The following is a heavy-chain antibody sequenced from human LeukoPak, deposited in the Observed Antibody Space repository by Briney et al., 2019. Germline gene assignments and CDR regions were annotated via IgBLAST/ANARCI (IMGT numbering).Heavy chain of an antibody. Sequence: GGSLRLSCTASGFTFDDYAMHWVRQAPGKGLEWVSCISWNSGNIDYADSVKGRFTISRDNAKNSLYLQMNSLRADDTALYYCAKDNRAVDTAHFDYWGQGTLVTVSS. V-gene: IGHV3-9*01. CDR1: GFTFDDYA. CDR3: AKDNRAVDTAHFDY. J-gene: IGHJ4*02. CDR2: ISWNSGNI. D-gene: IGHD5-18*01.